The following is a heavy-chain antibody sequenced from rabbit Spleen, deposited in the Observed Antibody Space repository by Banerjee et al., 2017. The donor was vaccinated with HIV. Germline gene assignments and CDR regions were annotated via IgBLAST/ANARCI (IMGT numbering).Heavy chain of an antibody. D-gene: IGHD8-1*01. Sequence: QEQLEESGGDLVKPEGSLTLTCTASGFSFSSSYWMCWVRQAPGKGLEWIGCLYGGDSGRIYYASWAKGRFTISRASSTTVTLQMTSLTAADTATYFCARDAGTSFSTYGMDLWGPGTLVTVS. V-gene: IGHV1S45*01. CDR3: ARDAGTSFSTYGMDL. CDR2: LYGGDSGRI. J-gene: IGHJ6*01. CDR1: GFSFSSSYW.